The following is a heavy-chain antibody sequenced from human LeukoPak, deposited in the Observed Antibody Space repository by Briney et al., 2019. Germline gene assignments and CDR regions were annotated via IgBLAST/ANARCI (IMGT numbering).Heavy chain of an antibody. CDR3: ARVNVGDNPTLNWFDP. D-gene: IGHD1-14*01. Sequence: PSETLSLTCTDSGGSISSYYWSWIRQPPGKGLEWIGYIYYSGSTNYNPSLKSRVTISVDTSKNQFSLKLSSVTAADTAVYYCARVNVGDNPTLNWFDPWGQGTLVTVSS. CDR2: IYYSGST. V-gene: IGHV4-59*01. CDR1: GGSISSYY. J-gene: IGHJ5*02.